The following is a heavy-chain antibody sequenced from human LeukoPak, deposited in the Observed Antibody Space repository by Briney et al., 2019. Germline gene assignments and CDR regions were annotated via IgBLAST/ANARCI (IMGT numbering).Heavy chain of an antibody. CDR1: GGSISSSSYY. V-gene: IGHV4-39*07. CDR2: IYYSGST. D-gene: IGHD3-22*01. CDR3: ARDRLWDSSGYQDY. J-gene: IGHJ4*02. Sequence: SETLSLTCTVSGGSISSSSYYWGWIRQPPGKGLEWIGSIYYSGSTYYNPSLKSRVTISVDTSKNQFSLKLSSVTAADTAVYYCARDRLWDSSGYQDYWGQGTLVTVSS.